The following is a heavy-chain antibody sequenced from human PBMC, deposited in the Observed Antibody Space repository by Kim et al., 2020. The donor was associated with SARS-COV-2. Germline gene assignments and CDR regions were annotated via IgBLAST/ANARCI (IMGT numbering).Heavy chain of an antibody. Sequence: ASVKVSCKVSGYTLTELSMHWVRQAPGKGLEWMGGFDPEDGETIYAQKVQGRVTMTEDTSTDTAYMELSSLRSEDTAVYYCATGVGMGVPSWLDPWGQGTLVTVSS. J-gene: IGHJ5*02. D-gene: IGHD1-26*01. CDR1: GYTLTELS. CDR3: ATGVGMGVPSWLDP. V-gene: IGHV1-24*01. CDR2: FDPEDGET.